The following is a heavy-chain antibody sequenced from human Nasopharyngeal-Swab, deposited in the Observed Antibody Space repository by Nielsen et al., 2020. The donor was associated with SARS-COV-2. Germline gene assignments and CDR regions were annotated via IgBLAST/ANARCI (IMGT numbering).Heavy chain of an antibody. V-gene: IGHV4-34*01. Sequence: SETLSLTCAVYGGSFSGYYWSWIRQPPGKGLEWIGEINHSGSTSYNPSLKSRVTISVDTSKNQLSLKLSSVTAADTAVYYCARAPLRGVDYWGQGTLVTVSS. CDR3: ARAPLRGVDY. CDR1: GGSFSGYY. CDR2: INHSGST. J-gene: IGHJ4*02. D-gene: IGHD4-17*01.